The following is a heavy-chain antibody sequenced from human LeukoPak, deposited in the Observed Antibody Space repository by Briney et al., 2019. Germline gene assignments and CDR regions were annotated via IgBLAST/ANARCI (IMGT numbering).Heavy chain of an antibody. CDR3: ARDPYGDLEFDYFDY. D-gene: IGHD4-17*01. CDR1: GFTFSGYT. J-gene: IGHJ4*02. Sequence: GGSLRLSCAASGFTFSGYTMNWVRQAPGKGLEWVSSISTSSSYIYYADSVKGRFTISRDNAKNSLYLQMNSLRAEDTAVYYCARDPYGDLEFDYFDYWGQGSLVTVSS. CDR2: ISTSSSYI. V-gene: IGHV3-21*01.